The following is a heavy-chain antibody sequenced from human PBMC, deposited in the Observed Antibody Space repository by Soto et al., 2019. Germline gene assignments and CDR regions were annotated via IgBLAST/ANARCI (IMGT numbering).Heavy chain of an antibody. D-gene: IGHD5-18*01. V-gene: IGHV3-7*01. CDR2: IKQDGSEK. J-gene: IGHJ4*02. Sequence: PGGSLRLSCAASGFTFSSYWMSWVRQAPGKGLEWVANIKQDGSEKNYVDSVKGRFTIYRDNAKNSLYLQMNSLRAEDTAVYYCARHKYSYGRNYFDYWGQGTLVTVSS. CDR3: ARHKYSYGRNYFDY. CDR1: GFTFSSYW.